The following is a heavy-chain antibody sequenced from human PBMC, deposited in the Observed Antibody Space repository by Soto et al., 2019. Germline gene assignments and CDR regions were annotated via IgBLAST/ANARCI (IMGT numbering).Heavy chain of an antibody. V-gene: IGHV4-31*03. CDR1: GGSITTGGYH. CDR2: RYYSEST. J-gene: IGHJ4*02. CDR3: ARDLGGSCCFDY. Sequence: SETLSLTCTVSGGSITTGGYHWSWIRQLPGKGLEWIGHRYYSESTYYNPSLKSRVSISLDTSKNQFSLKLSFVTPEDTAVYYCARDLGGSCCFDYWGQGTLVTVSS. D-gene: IGHD2-15*01.